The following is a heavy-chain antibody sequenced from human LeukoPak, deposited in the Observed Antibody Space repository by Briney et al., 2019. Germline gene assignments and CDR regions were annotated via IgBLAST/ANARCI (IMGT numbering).Heavy chain of an antibody. CDR2: IIPIFGTA. V-gene: IGHV1-69*13. CDR1: GGTFSSYA. D-gene: IGHD1-7*01. CDR3: ARETITGQLHFQH. Sequence: SVKVSCKASGGTFSSYAISWVRQAPGQGLEWMGGIIPIFGTANYAQKFQGRVTITADESTSTAYMEPSSLRSEDTAVYYCARETITGQLHFQHWGQGTLVTVSS. J-gene: IGHJ1*01.